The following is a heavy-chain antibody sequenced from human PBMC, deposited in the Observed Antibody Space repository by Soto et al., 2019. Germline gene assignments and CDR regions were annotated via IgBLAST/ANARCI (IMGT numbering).Heavy chain of an antibody. D-gene: IGHD3-10*01. J-gene: IGHJ5*02. CDR3: ARGNTYGSGNYAKIDT. V-gene: IGHV1-46*01. Sequence: QVQLVQSGSEVMKPGASVRVSCKTSGYTFSSYYLHWVRQAPGQGLEWRGIINPRGGSTSYAQKFQGTVTMARDTSTRTVYMELSSLRSEDTAVYYCARGNTYGSGNYAKIDTWGQGTLVTVSS. CDR1: GYTFSSYY. CDR2: INPRGGST.